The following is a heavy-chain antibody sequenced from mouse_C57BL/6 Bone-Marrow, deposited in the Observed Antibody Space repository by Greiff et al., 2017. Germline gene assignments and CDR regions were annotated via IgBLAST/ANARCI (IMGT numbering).Heavy chain of an antibody. V-gene: IGHV1-54*01. CDR2: INPGSGGT. Sequence: QLQQSGAELVRPGTSVKVSCKASGYAFTNYLIEWVKQRPGQGLEWIGVINPGSGGTNYNEKFKGKATLTADKSSSTAYMQLSSLTSEDSAVYFCVVIYFDYWGQGTTLTVSS. CDR1: GYAFTNYL. J-gene: IGHJ2*01. CDR3: VVIYFDY. D-gene: IGHD2-2*01.